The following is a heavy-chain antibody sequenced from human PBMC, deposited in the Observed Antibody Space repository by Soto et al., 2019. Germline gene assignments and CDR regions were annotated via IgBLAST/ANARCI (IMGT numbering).Heavy chain of an antibody. V-gene: IGHV4-59*01. D-gene: IGHD2-2*02. Sequence: SETLSLTCTVSGGSISNYYWSWIRQPPGKGLEWIGYIFYIGTTNYNPSLESRVTISVDTSKDQFSLRLTSVTAADTAVYYCARAPILAAPLGWFDPWGQGTLVTVSS. CDR3: ARAPILAAPLGWFDP. J-gene: IGHJ5*02. CDR1: GGSISNYY. CDR2: IFYIGTT.